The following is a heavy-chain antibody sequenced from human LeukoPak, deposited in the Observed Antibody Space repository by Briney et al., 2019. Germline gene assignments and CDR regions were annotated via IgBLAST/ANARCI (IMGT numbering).Heavy chain of an antibody. D-gene: IGHD3-10*01. J-gene: IGHJ4*02. CDR1: GFTFSSYA. Sequence: PGGSLRLSCAASGFTFSSYAMSWVRQAPGKGLEWVSAISGSGGSTYYADSVKGRFTISRDNSKNTLYLQMNSLRAEDTAVYYCAKSIFYGSGSYSSPGGDWGQGTLVTVSS. V-gene: IGHV3-23*01. CDR3: AKSIFYGSGSYSSPGGD. CDR2: ISGSGGST.